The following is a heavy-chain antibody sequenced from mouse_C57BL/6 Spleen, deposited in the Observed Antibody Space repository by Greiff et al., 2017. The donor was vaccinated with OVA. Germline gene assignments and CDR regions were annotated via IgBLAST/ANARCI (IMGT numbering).Heavy chain of an antibody. V-gene: IGHV1-64*01. CDR2: IHPNSGST. CDR1: GYTFTSYW. Sequence: QVQLQQPGAELVKPGASVKLSCKASGYTFTSYWMHWVKQRPGQGLEWIGMIHPNSGSTNYNEKFKSKATLTVDKSSSTAYMQLSSLTSEDSAVYYCARAGGYYGSFHFDYWGQGTTLTVSS. J-gene: IGHJ2*01. D-gene: IGHD1-1*01. CDR3: ARAGGYYGSFHFDY.